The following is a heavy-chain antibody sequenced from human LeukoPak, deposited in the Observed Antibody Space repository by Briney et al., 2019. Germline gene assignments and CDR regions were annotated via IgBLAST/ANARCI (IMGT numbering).Heavy chain of an antibody. J-gene: IGHJ3*02. D-gene: IGHD6-6*01. CDR1: GFTFSSYG. CDR3: AKVTPEYSNSSFAFDI. Sequence: PGGSLRLSCAASGFTFSSYGMHWVRQAPGKGLEWVAFIWPDGNNHNYADSVRGRFTISRDTSKNTLYLQMNGLRAEDTAVYYCAKVTPEYSNSSFAFDIWGQGTMVTVSS. V-gene: IGHV3-30*02. CDR2: IWPDGNNH.